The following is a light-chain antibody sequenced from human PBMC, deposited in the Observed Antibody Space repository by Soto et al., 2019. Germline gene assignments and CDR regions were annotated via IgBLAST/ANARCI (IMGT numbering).Light chain of an antibody. CDR1: QSVDSNY. Sequence: EIVLTQSPGTLSLSPGERATLSCRASQSVDSNYLAWYHQKPGQPPRLLIYAASSRATGIPDRFSGTGSVTDFTLTINLLEPGDFAVYYCQHYDTSSFTFGQGTKLEI. V-gene: IGKV3-20*01. CDR2: AAS. J-gene: IGKJ2*01. CDR3: QHYDTSSFT.